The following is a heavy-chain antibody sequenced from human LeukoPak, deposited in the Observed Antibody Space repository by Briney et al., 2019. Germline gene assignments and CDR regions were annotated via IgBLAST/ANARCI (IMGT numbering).Heavy chain of an antibody. V-gene: IGHV3-11*01. D-gene: IGHD5-18*01. CDR2: ISSSGSTI. CDR1: GFTFSDYY. CDR3: AGGKFSRGYSYGARYGMDV. J-gene: IGHJ6*02. Sequence: GGSLRLSCAASGFTFSDYYMSWIRQAPGKGLEWGSYISSSGSTIYYADSVKGRFTISRDNAKNSLYLQMNSLRAEDTAVYYCAGGKFSRGYSYGARYGMDVWGQGTTVTVSS.